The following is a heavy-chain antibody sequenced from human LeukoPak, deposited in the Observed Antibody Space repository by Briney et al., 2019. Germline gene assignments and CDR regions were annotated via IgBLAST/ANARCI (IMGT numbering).Heavy chain of an antibody. Sequence: TAETLSLTCTVSGFSISSSSYYWVCIRQPPGQGREWIGSIYYSGSTYYNPSLKSRVTISVDTSKNQFSLKLSSVTAADTAVYYCARVHLGVTDYWGQGTLVTVSS. V-gene: IGHV4-39*07. CDR2: IYYSGST. CDR1: GFSISSSSYY. D-gene: IGHD3-16*01. CDR3: ARVHLGVTDY. J-gene: IGHJ4*02.